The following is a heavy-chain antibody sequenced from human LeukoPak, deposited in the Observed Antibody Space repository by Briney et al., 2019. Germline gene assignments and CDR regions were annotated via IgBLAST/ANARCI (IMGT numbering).Heavy chain of an antibody. CDR1: DDSITMYY. V-gene: IGHV4-59*01. Sequence: SETLSLTCSVSDDSITMYYWTWIRQPPGKGLEWIGYIYYSGSTNYNPSLKSRVTISVDTSKNQFSLKLSSVTAADTAVYYCVGYSSSRDYWGQGTLVTVSS. CDR2: IYYSGST. CDR3: VGYSSSRDY. J-gene: IGHJ4*02. D-gene: IGHD6-13*01.